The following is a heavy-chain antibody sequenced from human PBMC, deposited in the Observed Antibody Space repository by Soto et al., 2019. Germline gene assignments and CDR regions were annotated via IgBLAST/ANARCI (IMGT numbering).Heavy chain of an antibody. CDR3: ARDTAMVIGPYYYYYYYMDV. Sequence: ASVKVSCKASGYTFTSYDINWVRQATGQGLEWMGWMNPNSGNTGYAQKFQGRVTMTRNTSISTAYMEPSSLRSEDTAVYYCARDTAMVIGPYYYYYYYMDVWGKGTTVTVSS. CDR2: MNPNSGNT. CDR1: GYTFTSYD. V-gene: IGHV1-8*01. D-gene: IGHD5-18*01. J-gene: IGHJ6*03.